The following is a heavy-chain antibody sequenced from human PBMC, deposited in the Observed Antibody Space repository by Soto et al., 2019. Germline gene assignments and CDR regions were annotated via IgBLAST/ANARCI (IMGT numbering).Heavy chain of an antibody. Sequence: QVQLVQSGAEVKKPGASVKVSCKASGYTFTSYGISWVRQAPGQGLEWMGWISAYNGNTNYAQKLQGRVTMTTDTSTSTAYMELRSRRSDDTAVYYCARDKRITIFGVVKWFDPWGQGTLVTVSS. CDR2: ISAYNGNT. J-gene: IGHJ5*02. V-gene: IGHV1-18*01. CDR1: GYTFTSYG. CDR3: ARDKRITIFGVVKWFDP. D-gene: IGHD3-3*01.